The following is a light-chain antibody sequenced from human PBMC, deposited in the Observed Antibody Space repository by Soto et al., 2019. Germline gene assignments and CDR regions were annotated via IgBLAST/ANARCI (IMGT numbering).Light chain of an antibody. CDR3: QQAYSAPIT. CDR1: QGIRNY. V-gene: IGKV1-39*01. CDR2: MSS. J-gene: IGKJ5*01. Sequence: IHITESPSSLSASVGDRVTITFLASQGIRNYLNWYQQKPGKAPNLLIYMSSSLQSGVPSRFSGSGSGTDFTLTISSLQPEDFASYYCQQAYSAPITFGQGTRLEIK.